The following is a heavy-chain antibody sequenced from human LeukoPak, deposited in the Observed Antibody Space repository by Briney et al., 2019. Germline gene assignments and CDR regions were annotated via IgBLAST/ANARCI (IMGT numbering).Heavy chain of an antibody. D-gene: IGHD5-12*01. CDR3: ARGVSPAIVATIQAVGFDY. Sequence: SETLSLTCTVSGGSVSSGDYYWSWIRQLPGKGLEWIGYIYYSGNTYYNPSLKSRLTISVDTSKNQFSLKLSSMTAADTAVYYCARGVSPAIVATIQAVGFDYWGQGTLVTVSS. CDR2: IYYSGNT. J-gene: IGHJ4*02. CDR1: GGSVSSGDYY. V-gene: IGHV4-31*03.